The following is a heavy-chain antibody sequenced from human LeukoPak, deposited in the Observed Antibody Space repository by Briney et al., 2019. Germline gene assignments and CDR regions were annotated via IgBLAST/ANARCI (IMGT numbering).Heavy chain of an antibody. Sequence: KPSETLSLTCTVSGGSVSSGSYYWSWIRQPPGKGLEWIGDIYYSGSTNYNPSLKSRVTRSVDTSKNQFSLKLSSVTAADTAVYYCARTHYGSGSHNWFDPWGQGTLVTVSS. CDR1: GGSVSSGSYY. CDR2: IYYSGST. CDR3: ARTHYGSGSHNWFDP. V-gene: IGHV4-61*01. J-gene: IGHJ5*02. D-gene: IGHD3-10*01.